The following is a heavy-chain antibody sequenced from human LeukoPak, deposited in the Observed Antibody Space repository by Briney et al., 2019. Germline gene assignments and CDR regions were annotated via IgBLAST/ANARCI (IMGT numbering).Heavy chain of an antibody. J-gene: IGHJ4*02. CDR3: AREHDYGDYVDY. V-gene: IGHV3-7*01. D-gene: IGHD4-17*01. Sequence: GGSLRVSCAASGFIFSSYWMSWVRQAPGKGLEWVANIKEDGSEKKYVDSVKGRFTISRDNAKNSVYLQMNSLRAEDTAVYYCAREHDYGDYVDYWGQGTLVTVSP. CDR1: GFIFSSYW. CDR2: IKEDGSEK.